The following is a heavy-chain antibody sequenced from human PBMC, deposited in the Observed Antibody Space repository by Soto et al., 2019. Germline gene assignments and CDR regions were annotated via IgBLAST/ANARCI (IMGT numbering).Heavy chain of an antibody. CDR2: ISGSGDNT. CDR3: PKASYGGYDLAYFDY. D-gene: IGHD5-12*01. V-gene: IGHV3-23*01. Sequence: PGGSLRLPCAAPGFSFDDYAMTWVRQATGKGLEWVSAISGSGDNTYYADSVKGRFTIPRDNSRNTLYLQLNTLRAEDAALYYCPKASYGGYDLAYFDYWGQGALVTVSS. CDR1: GFSFDDYA. J-gene: IGHJ4*02.